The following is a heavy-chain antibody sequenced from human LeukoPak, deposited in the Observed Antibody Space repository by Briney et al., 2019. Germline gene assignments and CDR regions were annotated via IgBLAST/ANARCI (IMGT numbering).Heavy chain of an antibody. V-gene: IGHV5-51*01. Sequence: GESLKISCKGSGYSFTSYWIGWVRQMPGKGLEWMGIIYPGDSDTRYSPSFQGQVTISADKSISTAYLQWSSLKASDTAMYYCARSSYSGSYRYYFDYWGQGTLVTVPS. J-gene: IGHJ4*02. CDR2: IYPGDSDT. D-gene: IGHD1-26*01. CDR3: ARSSYSGSYRYYFDY. CDR1: GYSFTSYW.